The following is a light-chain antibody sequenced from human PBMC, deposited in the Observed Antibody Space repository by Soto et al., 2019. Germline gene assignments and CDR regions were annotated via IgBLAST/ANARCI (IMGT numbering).Light chain of an antibody. CDR3: LQDYNYPRT. J-gene: IGKJ1*01. CDR2: AAS. Sequence: IQMTQSPSTLSASVGDRVTITCRASRSLQTWLAWYQQKPGKVPKLLIYAASTLQSGVPSRFSASGSGTDFTLTISSLQPEDFATYYCLQDYNYPRTFGPGTKVDIK. CDR1: RSLQTW. V-gene: IGKV1-6*01.